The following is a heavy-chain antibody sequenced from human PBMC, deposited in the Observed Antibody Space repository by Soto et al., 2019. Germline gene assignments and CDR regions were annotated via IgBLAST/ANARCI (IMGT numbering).Heavy chain of an antibody. D-gene: IGHD5-18*01. CDR2: IYYSGST. Sequence: QVQLQESGPGLVKPSETLSLTCTVSGGSVSSGSYYWSWIRQPPGKGLEWIGYIYYSGSTNYNPSLKSRVTISVDTSKNQFSLKLSSVTAADTAVYYCARGRYSYGYGPVNHFDYWGQGTLVTVSS. CDR3: ARGRYSYGYGPVNHFDY. V-gene: IGHV4-61*01. CDR1: GGSVSSGSYY. J-gene: IGHJ4*02.